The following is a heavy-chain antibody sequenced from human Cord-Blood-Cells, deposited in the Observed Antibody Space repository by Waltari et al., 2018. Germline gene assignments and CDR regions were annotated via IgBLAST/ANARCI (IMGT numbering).Heavy chain of an antibody. D-gene: IGHD6-13*01. CDR3: AKDPPGIAAAGTVSD. CDR2: ISGSGGST. CDR1: GFTFSSYA. Sequence: EVQLVESGGGLVQPGGSLRPPCAAFGFTFSSYAISWVRQAPGKGLEWVSAISGSGGSTYYADSVKGRFTISRDNSKNTLYLQMNSLRAEDTAVYYCAKDPPGIAAAGTVSDWGQGTLVTVSS. J-gene: IGHJ4*02. V-gene: IGHV3-23*04.